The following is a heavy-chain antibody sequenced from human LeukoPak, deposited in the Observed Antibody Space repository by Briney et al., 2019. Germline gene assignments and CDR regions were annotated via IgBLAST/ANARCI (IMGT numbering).Heavy chain of an antibody. CDR3: ARGRGYYDSSGYYFDY. J-gene: IGHJ4*02. CDR1: GYTFTSYD. D-gene: IGHD3-22*01. CDR2: MNPNSGNT. Sequence: ASVRVSCKASGYTFTSYDINWVRQATGQGLEWMGWMNPNSGNTGYAQKFQGRVTMTRNTSISTAYMELSSLRSEDTAVYYCARGRGYYDSSGYYFDYWGQGTLVTVSS. V-gene: IGHV1-8*01.